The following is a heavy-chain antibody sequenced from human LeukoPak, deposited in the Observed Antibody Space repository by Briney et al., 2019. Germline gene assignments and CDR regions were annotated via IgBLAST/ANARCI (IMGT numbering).Heavy chain of an antibody. Sequence: GASVKVSCKASGYIFTTYSISWVRRAPGQGLEWMGWISTYSGNINYAQKFQGRVTMTTDTSTSTAYMELRSLRSDDTAMYYCAIDRPSAIGTTARFDPWGQGTLVAVSS. CDR2: ISTYSGNI. J-gene: IGHJ5*02. V-gene: IGHV1-18*04. CDR1: GYIFTTYS. D-gene: IGHD1-1*01. CDR3: AIDRPSAIGTTARFDP.